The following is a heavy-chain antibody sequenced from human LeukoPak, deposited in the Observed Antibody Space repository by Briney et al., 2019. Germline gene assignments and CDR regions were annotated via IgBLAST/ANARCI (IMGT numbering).Heavy chain of an antibody. V-gene: IGHV4-39*06. CDR3: ARVGWGVIIGDFDY. J-gene: IGHJ4*02. D-gene: IGHD3-10*01. CDR1: GGSISISNYH. Sequence: SETLSLTCNVSGGSISISNYHWGWLRQPPGKGLEWIGNIYYSGNTNYNPSLKSRVTISLDTSKNQFALRLSPVTAADTAVYYCARVGWGVIIGDFDYWGQGTLVTVSS. CDR2: IYYSGNT.